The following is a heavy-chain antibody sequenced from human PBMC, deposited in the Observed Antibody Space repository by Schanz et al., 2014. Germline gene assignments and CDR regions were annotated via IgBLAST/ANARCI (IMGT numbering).Heavy chain of an antibody. CDR1: GHTFTSYG. Sequence: QVQLVQSGAEVKKPGASVKVSCKASGHTFTSYGISWVRQAPGQGLEWMGWISPYNGNTNYAQKLQGRVTFTADKSASTACMELSSLKSEDTAVYYCAKGPQGTSPWGQGTLVTVSS. CDR3: AKGPQGTSP. V-gene: IGHV1-18*01. D-gene: IGHD1-1*01. CDR2: ISPYNGNT. J-gene: IGHJ5*02.